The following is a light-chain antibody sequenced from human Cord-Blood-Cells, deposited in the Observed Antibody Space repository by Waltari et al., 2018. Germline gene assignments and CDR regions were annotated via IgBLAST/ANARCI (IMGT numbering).Light chain of an antibody. CDR1: SRGGGGYKL. Sequence: QSALTQPASVFGSPGPSNTLPRPGTSRGGGGYKLLPWYQQHPGKAPKLMIYEGSKRPSGVSNRFSGSKSGNTASLTISGLQAEDEADYYCCSYAGSSTWVFGGGTKLTVL. J-gene: IGLJ3*02. CDR3: CSYAGSSTWV. V-gene: IGLV2-23*01. CDR2: EGS.